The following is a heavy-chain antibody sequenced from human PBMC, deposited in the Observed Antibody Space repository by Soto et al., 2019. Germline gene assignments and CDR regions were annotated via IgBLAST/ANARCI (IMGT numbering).Heavy chain of an antibody. D-gene: IGHD3-10*01. CDR1: GFSFSHAW. Sequence: GGSLRLSCAAAGFSFSHAWMTWVRQAPGEGLEWVGHISSRVHGATADYAAPVKGRFTISRDDSESTLYLEMNSLKTEDTGIYYCTTRGNYYYYYGIDAWGQGTTVTVSS. J-gene: IGHJ6*02. CDR2: ISSRVHGATA. CDR3: TTRGNYYYYYGIDA. V-gene: IGHV3-15*01.